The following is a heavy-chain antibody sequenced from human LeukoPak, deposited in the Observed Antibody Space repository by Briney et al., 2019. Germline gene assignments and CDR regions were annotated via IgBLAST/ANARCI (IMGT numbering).Heavy chain of an antibody. J-gene: IGHJ4*02. D-gene: IGHD3-22*01. V-gene: IGHV1-18*01. CDR3: ARNGITMIDAHTGLDY. CDR1: GYTFTSYG. Sequence: ASVKVSCKASGYTFTSYGISWVRQAPGQGLEWMGWISAYSGNTNYAQKLQGRVTMTTDTSTSTAYMELRSLRSDDTAVYYCARNGITMIDAHTGLDYWGQGTLVTVSS. CDR2: ISAYSGNT.